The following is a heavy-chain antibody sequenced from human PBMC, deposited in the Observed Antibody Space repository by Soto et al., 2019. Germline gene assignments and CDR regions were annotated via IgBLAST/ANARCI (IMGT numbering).Heavy chain of an antibody. V-gene: IGHV3-7*01. CDR3: ARDQKWDYWKYGYYYGMDV. CDR2: IKQDGSEK. CDR1: GFTFSSYG. J-gene: IGHJ6*02. Sequence: GGSLRLSCAASGFTFSSYGMHWVRQAPGKGLEWVASIKQDGSEKYYVDSVKGRFTISRDNAKNSLYLQMNSLRVEDTAVYYCARDQKWDYWKYGYYYGMDVWGQGTTVTVTS. D-gene: IGHD1-7*01.